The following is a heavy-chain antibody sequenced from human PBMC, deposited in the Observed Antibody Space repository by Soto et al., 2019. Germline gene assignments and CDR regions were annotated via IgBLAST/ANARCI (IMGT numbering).Heavy chain of an antibody. CDR3: AREEYSNYAFDY. V-gene: IGHV3-23*01. CDR1: GFTLGSYA. D-gene: IGHD4-4*01. Sequence: EVQLLESGGGLVQPGGSLRLSCAASGFTLGSYAMSWVRQAPGKGLEWVSAISGGGSSTYYADSVKGRFTISRDNSRNTLYLQMNSLRAEDTAVYYCAREEYSNYAFDYWGQGTLVNVSP. J-gene: IGHJ4*02. CDR2: ISGGGSST.